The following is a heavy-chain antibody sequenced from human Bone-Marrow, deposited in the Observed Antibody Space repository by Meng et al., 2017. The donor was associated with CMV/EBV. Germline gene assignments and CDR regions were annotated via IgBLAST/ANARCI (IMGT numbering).Heavy chain of an antibody. V-gene: IGHV3-20*04. Sequence: GESLKISCAGAGFTFDDFGMNWVRQAPGKGLEWVAGLNWNGDNTDYADSVRGRFTISRDNAENSLYLQMNTLRAEDTALYYCVRDQFETGSYGMGVWGQGTTITVSS. CDR2: LNWNGDNT. J-gene: IGHJ6*02. CDR3: VRDQFETGSYGMGV. CDR1: GFTFDDFG. D-gene: IGHD1-14*01.